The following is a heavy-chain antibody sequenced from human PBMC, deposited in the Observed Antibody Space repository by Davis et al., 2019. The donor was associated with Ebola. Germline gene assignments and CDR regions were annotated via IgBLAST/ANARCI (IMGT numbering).Heavy chain of an antibody. D-gene: IGHD6-6*01. CDR2: INHSGST. CDR3: ARAYSSSPLGY. J-gene: IGHJ4*02. Sequence: SETLSLTCAVYGGSFSGYYWSWIRQPPGKGLEWIGEINHSGSTNYNPSLKSRVTISVDTSKNQFSLKLSSVTAEDTAVYYCARAYSSSPLGYWGQGTLVTVSS. CDR1: GGSFSGYY. V-gene: IGHV4-34*01.